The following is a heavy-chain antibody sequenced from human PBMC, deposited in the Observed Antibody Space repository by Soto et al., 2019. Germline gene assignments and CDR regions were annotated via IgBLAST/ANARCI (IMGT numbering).Heavy chain of an antibody. Sequence: TLSLTCAVSGGSISSGAYSWNWIRQPPGKGLEWIGYIYHGGTTYYTPSLKSRVTMSVDSSKNQFSLNLSSVTAADTAVYFCARGDYSYDAPFDYWGQGTLVTVSS. CDR2: IYHGGTT. CDR1: GGSISSGAYS. J-gene: IGHJ4*02. V-gene: IGHV4-30-2*01. CDR3: ARGDYSYDAPFDY. D-gene: IGHD5-18*01.